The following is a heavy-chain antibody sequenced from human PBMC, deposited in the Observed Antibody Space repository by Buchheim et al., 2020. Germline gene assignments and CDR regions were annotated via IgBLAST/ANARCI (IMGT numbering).Heavy chain of an antibody. CDR1: GFTFSSYS. D-gene: IGHD5-24*01. V-gene: IGHV3-21*01. CDR3: ARDGPRDGYNGPDYFDY. J-gene: IGHJ4*02. Sequence: EVQLMESGGGLVKPGGSLRLSCAASGFTFSSYSMNWVRQAPGKGLEWVSSISSSSSYIYYADSVKGRFTISRDNAKNSLYLQMNSLRAEDTAVYYCARDGPRDGYNGPDYFDYWGQGTL. CDR2: ISSSSSYI.